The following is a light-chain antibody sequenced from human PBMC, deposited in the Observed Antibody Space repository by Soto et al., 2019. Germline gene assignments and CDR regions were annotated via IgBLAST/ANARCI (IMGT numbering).Light chain of an antibody. V-gene: IGLV2-14*01. CDR2: EVS. Sequence: QSALAQPASVSGYPGQSITISCTGTSSDVGGYNYVSWYQQHPGKAPKLMIYEVSNRPSGVSNRFSGSKSGNTASLTISGLQAEDEADYYCQSYDSSLSGYVFGTGTKVTVL. CDR3: QSYDSSLSGYV. CDR1: SSDVGGYNY. J-gene: IGLJ1*01.